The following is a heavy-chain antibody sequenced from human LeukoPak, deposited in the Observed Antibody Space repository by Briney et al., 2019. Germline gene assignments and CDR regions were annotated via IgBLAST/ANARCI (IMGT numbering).Heavy chain of an antibody. J-gene: IGHJ4*02. CDR3: AKGGYTAMVPTYYFDY. D-gene: IGHD5-18*01. CDR2: ISYDGSNK. Sequence: PGGSLRLSCAASGFTFSSFGMHWVRQAPGKGLEWVVVISYDGSNKYYADSVKGRFTISRDNSKNTLYLQMNSLRAEDTAVYYCAKGGYTAMVPTYYFDYWGQGTLVTVSS. CDR1: GFTFSSFG. V-gene: IGHV3-30*18.